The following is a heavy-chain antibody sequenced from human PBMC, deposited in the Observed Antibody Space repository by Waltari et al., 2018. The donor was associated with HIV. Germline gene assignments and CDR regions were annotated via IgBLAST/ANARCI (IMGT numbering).Heavy chain of an antibody. CDR1: GGSISSYY. V-gene: IGHV4-59*08. D-gene: IGHD3-10*01. Sequence: QVQLQESGPGLVKPSETLSLTCTVSGGSISSYYWSWIRQPPGKGLEWIGYIYYSGRTNYTPARKSRVTISVDTSKNQFSRKLSSVTAADTAVYYCARGAYYGSGSYYNFYYYYGMDVWGQGTTVTVSS. J-gene: IGHJ6*02. CDR3: ARGAYYGSGSYYNFYYYYGMDV. CDR2: IYYSGRT.